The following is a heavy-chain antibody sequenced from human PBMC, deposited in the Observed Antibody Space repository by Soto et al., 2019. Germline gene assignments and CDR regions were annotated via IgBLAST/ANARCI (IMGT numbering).Heavy chain of an antibody. Sequence: ASVKVSCKASGGTFSNSGISWVRQAPGQGLEWMGGIIPIFDTKNYAQKLQGRITIIADESTNTVYIELSNLRSDDTGVYYCARAPRLFTVSLHDNYFDSRGQRTLFTVAS. V-gene: IGHV1-69*13. CDR3: ARAPRLFTVSLHDNYFDS. CDR2: IIPIFDTK. J-gene: IGHJ4*02. CDR1: GGTFSNSG. D-gene: IGHD4-4*01.